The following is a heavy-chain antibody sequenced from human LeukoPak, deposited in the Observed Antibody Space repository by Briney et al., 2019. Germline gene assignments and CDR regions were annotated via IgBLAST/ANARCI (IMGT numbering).Heavy chain of an antibody. D-gene: IGHD6-13*01. CDR1: GGTFSSYA. CDR3: ASQSSWGTFFDY. V-gene: IGHV1-69*05. CDR2: IIPIFGTA. J-gene: IGHJ4*02. Sequence: SVKVSCKASGGTFSSYAISWVRQAPGQGLEWMGGIIPIFGTANYAQKFQGRVTITTDESTSTAYMELSSLRSEDTAVYFCASQSSWGTFFDYWGQGTLVTVSS.